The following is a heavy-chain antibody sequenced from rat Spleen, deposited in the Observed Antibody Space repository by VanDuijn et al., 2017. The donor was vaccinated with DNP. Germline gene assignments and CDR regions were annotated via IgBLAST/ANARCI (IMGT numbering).Heavy chain of an antibody. CDR3: TTGGYGGYSGYFDY. V-gene: IGHV5-27*01. D-gene: IGHD1-11*01. J-gene: IGHJ2*01. CDR1: GFTFSNYY. Sequence: EVQLVESGGGLVQPGRSMKLSCAASGFTFSNYYMAWVRQAPTKGLEWVASITANSGGTYYPDSVKGRFTISRDNAKSTLYLQMDSLRSEDTATYYCTTGGYGGYSGYFDYWGQGVMVTVSS. CDR2: ITANSGGT.